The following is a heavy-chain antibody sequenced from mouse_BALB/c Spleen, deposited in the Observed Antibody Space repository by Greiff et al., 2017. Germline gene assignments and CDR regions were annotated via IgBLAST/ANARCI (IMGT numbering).Heavy chain of an antibody. CDR1: GYTFTSYW. V-gene: IGHV1-52*01. CDR2: IDPYDSET. J-gene: IGHJ4*01. CDR3: ARWGFITTATGYAMDY. Sequence: QVQLQQPGAELVRPGASVKLSCKASGYTFTSYWMNWVKQRPEQGLEWIGRIDPYDSETHYNQKFKDKAILTVDKSSSTAYVQLSSLTSEDSAVYYCARWGFITTATGYAMDYWGQGTSVTVSS. D-gene: IGHD1-2*01.